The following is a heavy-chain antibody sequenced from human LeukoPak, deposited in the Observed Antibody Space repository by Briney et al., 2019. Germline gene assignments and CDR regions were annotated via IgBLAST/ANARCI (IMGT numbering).Heavy chain of an antibody. J-gene: IGHJ6*03. CDR1: GFTFSNYG. Sequence: GGSLRLSCAASGFTFSNYGMHWVRQAPGKGLEWVAYIRYDGSKKSYADSVKGRFTISRDNSKNTLYLQMNSLRAEDTAAYYCAKDRTIVGSGKYMDVWGKGTTVTISS. CDR2: IRYDGSKK. V-gene: IGHV3-30*02. D-gene: IGHD3-10*01. CDR3: AKDRTIVGSGKYMDV.